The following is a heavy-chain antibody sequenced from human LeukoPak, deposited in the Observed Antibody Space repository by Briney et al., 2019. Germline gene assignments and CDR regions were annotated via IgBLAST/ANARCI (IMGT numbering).Heavy chain of an antibody. CDR2: IYYSGST. V-gene: IGHV4-61*08. CDR3: ASSGGDLGDAFDI. Sequence: SETLSLTCTVSGGSISSGGYYWSWIRQHPGKGLEWIGYIYYSGSTNYNPSLKSRVTISVDTSKNQFSLKLSSVTAADTAVYYCASSGGDLGDAFDIWGQGTMVTVSS. D-gene: IGHD2-21*02. J-gene: IGHJ3*02. CDR1: GGSISSGGYY.